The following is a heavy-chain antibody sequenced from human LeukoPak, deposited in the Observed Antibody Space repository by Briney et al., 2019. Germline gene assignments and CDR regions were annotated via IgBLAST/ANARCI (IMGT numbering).Heavy chain of an antibody. CDR3: AKDIKRWEVVGATPAFDI. J-gene: IGHJ3*02. Sequence: GGSLRLSCAASGFTFSAYGMSWVRQSPRKGLEWVSGISWNSGSTGYADSVKGRFTISRDNAKNSLYLQMNSLRAEDTALYYCAKDIKRWEVVGATPAFDIWGQGTMVIVSS. V-gene: IGHV3-9*01. CDR1: GFTFSAYG. CDR2: ISWNSGST. D-gene: IGHD1-26*01.